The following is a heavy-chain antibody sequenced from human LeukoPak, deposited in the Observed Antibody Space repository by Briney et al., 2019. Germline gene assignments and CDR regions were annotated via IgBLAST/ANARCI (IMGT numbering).Heavy chain of an antibody. CDR2: IYYSGST. Sequence: SETLSLTCTVSGGSISSYYWSWIRQPPGKGPEWIGYIYYSGSTNYNPSLKSRVTISVDTSKNQFSLKLSSVTAADTAVYYCARHPFCGGYSGNFDYWGQGTLVTVSS. V-gene: IGHV4-59*08. CDR3: ARHPFCGGYSGNFDY. J-gene: IGHJ4*02. CDR1: GGSISSYY. D-gene: IGHD2-21*01.